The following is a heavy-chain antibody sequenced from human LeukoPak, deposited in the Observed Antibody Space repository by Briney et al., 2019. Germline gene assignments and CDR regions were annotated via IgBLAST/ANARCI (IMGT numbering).Heavy chain of an antibody. Sequence: KSGGSLRLSCAASGFTFSSYSMNWVRQAPGKGLEWVSSISSSSSYIYYADSVKGRFTISRDNAKNSLYLQMNSLRAEDTAVYYCVYDYVWGSWYMDVWGKGTTVTISS. V-gene: IGHV3-21*01. CDR2: ISSSSSYI. J-gene: IGHJ6*03. CDR3: VYDYVWGSWYMDV. D-gene: IGHD3-16*01. CDR1: GFTFSSYS.